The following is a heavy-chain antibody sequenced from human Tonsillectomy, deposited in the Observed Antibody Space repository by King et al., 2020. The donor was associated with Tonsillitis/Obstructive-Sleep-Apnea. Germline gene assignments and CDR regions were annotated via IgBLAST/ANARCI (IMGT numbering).Heavy chain of an antibody. J-gene: IGHJ4*02. V-gene: IGHV5-51*03. CDR1: GYTFISYG. D-gene: IGHD5-18*01. CDR2: IYPGNSDT. Sequence: VQLVESGAEVKKPGGSLKISGKGSGYTFISYGIAGVRQFPGKGLEWRGIIYPGNSDTRYSPSFQGQVTISADKSISTAYLQWSSLKASDTAMYYCARCRGYSYGYFGYWGQGTLVTVSS. CDR3: ARCRGYSYGYFGY.